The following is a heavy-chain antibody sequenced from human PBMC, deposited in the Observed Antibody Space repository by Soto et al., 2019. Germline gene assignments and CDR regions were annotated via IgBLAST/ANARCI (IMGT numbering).Heavy chain of an antibody. CDR2: ISWNSRSI. Sequence: EVQLVESGGGLVQPGRSLRLSCAASGFSFDDYAMYWVRQAPGKGLEWVSVISWNSRSIGYADSVKGRFTISRDNAKNSLYLHMNSLRAEDTALYYCAKGGSGSFIAPAGTGNWFAPWGQGTLVTVSS. V-gene: IGHV3-9*01. CDR3: AKGGSGSFIAPAGTGNWFAP. J-gene: IGHJ5*02. D-gene: IGHD6-13*01. CDR1: GFSFDDYA.